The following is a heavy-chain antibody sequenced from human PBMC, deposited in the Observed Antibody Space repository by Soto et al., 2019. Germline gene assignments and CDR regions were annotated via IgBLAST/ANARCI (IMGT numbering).Heavy chain of an antibody. D-gene: IGHD6-13*01. V-gene: IGHV3-74*01. J-gene: IGHJ3*02. CDR2: MNNDGSYM. CDR3: VRGGYMHACDI. CDR1: GFTFSSYW. Sequence: EVQLVESGGGLVQPGGSLRLSCAASGFTFSSYWMYWVRQAPGKGLEWVSHMNNDGSYMIYAESVKGRFTFSRDNAKNTLYLQMNSLRAEDTAVYYCVRGGYMHACDIWGQGTMVTVSS.